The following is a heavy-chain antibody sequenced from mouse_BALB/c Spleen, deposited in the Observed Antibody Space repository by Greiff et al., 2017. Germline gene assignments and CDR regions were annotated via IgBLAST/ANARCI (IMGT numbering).Heavy chain of an antibody. CDR3: ARGDYGSSPWFAY. J-gene: IGHJ3*01. CDR2: ISYDGSN. Sequence: ESGPGLVKPSQSLSLTCSVTGYSITSGYYWNWIRQFPGNKLEWMGYISYDGSNNYNPSLKNRISITRDTSKNQFFLKLNSVTTEDTATYYCARGDYGSSPWFAYWGQGTLVTVSA. D-gene: IGHD1-1*01. CDR1: GYSITSGYY. V-gene: IGHV3-6*02.